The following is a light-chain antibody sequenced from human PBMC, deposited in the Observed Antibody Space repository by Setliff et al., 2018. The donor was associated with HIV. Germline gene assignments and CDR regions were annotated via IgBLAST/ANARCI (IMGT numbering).Light chain of an antibody. CDR1: SSDVGGYNH. CDR2: DVS. CDR3: SSYTSSSTYV. J-gene: IGLJ1*01. V-gene: IGLV2-14*01. Sequence: QSVLTQPASVSGSPGQSITISCTGTSSDVGGYNHVSWYQQHPGKAPKLMISDVSKRPSGVSSRFSGSKSGNTASLTISGLQTEDEADYYCSSYTSSSTYVFGTGTKVTVL.